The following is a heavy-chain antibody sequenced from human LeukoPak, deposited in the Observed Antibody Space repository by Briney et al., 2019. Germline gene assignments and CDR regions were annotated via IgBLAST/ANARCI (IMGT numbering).Heavy chain of an antibody. V-gene: IGHV4-4*07. D-gene: IGHD2-2*01. CDR1: GGSISIYY. J-gene: IGHJ4*02. CDR2: IYTSGST. Sequence: SETLSLTCTVSGGSISIYYCSWIRQPAGKGLESIGRIYTSGSTNYNPSLKSRVTMSVDTSKNQFSLKLSSVTAADTAVYYCARGDCSSTSCHFDYWGQGTLVTVSS. CDR3: ARGDCSSTSCHFDY.